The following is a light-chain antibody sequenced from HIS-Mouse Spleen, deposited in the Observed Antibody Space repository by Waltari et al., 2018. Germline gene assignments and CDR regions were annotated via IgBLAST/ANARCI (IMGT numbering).Light chain of an antibody. CDR2: EGS. Sequence: QSALTQPASVSGSPGQSITISCTGTSSDVGSYNLVSWYQQHPGKAPKLMISEGSKRASWVSNRFSGSKSGNTASLTSSGLQAEDEADYYCCSYAGSSTWVFGGGTKLTVL. CDR1: SSDVGSYNL. J-gene: IGLJ3*02. V-gene: IGLV2-23*01. CDR3: CSYAGSSTWV.